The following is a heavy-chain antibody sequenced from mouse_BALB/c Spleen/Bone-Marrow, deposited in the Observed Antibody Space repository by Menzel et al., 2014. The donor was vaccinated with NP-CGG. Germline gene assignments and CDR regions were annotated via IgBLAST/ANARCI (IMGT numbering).Heavy chain of an antibody. D-gene: IGHD1-1*01. J-gene: IGHJ4*01. CDR3: ARYRYYGSSYAMGY. CDR1: GFNIKDTY. Sequence: VHVKQSGAELVKPGASVKLSCTASGFNIKDTYMYWVKQRPEQGPEWIGRIDPANGNTKYDPKFQGKATITADTSSNTAYLQLSSLTSEDTAVYYCARYRYYGSSYAMGYWGQGASVTVSS. V-gene: IGHV14-3*02. CDR2: IDPANGNT.